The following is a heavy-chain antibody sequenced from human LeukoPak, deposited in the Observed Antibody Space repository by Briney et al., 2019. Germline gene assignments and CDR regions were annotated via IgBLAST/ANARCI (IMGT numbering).Heavy chain of an antibody. CDR2: IYSGGST. D-gene: IGHD3-22*01. CDR1: GFTFSSYS. Sequence: PGGSLRLSCAASGFTFSSYSMNWVRQAPGKGLEWVSVIYSGGSTYYADSVKGRFTISRDNSKNTLYLQMNSLRAEDTAVYYCARGSGYSYWGQGTLVTVSS. CDR3: ARGSGYSY. V-gene: IGHV3-53*01. J-gene: IGHJ4*02.